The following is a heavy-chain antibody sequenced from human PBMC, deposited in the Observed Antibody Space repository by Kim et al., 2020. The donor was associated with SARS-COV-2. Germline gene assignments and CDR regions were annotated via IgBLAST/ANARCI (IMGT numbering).Heavy chain of an antibody. Sequence: ASVKVSCKAFGYTFSSYGIGWVRQAPGKGLEWLGWSSAYNGNTTYAQKFQGRVSMTTDTATTTAYLDLRSLRSDDTAVYYCARDWGMAVGGTFDYWGQGTLVTVSS. D-gene: IGHD6-19*01. J-gene: IGHJ4*02. CDR2: SSAYNGNT. CDR3: ARDWGMAVGGTFDY. V-gene: IGHV1-18*01. CDR1: GYTFSSYG.